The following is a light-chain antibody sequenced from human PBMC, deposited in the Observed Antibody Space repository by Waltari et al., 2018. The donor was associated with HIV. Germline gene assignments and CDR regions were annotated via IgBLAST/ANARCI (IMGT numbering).Light chain of an antibody. V-gene: IGKV3-15*01. CDR3: QQYNNWWT. Sequence: IVMTQSPATLSVSAGERATLSCRASQSVSSNLAWYQQKPGQAPRLLIYGASTRATGIPARFSGSGSGTEFTLTISSLQSEDFAVYYCQQYNNWWTFGQGTKVEIK. CDR1: QSVSSN. J-gene: IGKJ1*01. CDR2: GAS.